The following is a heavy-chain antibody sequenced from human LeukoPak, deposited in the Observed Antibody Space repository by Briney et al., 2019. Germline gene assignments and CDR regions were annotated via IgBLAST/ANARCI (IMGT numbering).Heavy chain of an antibody. CDR1: GYSFGSYY. D-gene: IGHD6-13*01. CDR2: IYPGDSET. J-gene: IGHJ4*02. CDR3: ARLRISTWYYFDY. Sequence: GESLKISCQGSGYSFGSYYIAWVRQMAGKGLECMGTIYPGDSETRYSPSFQDQVTISADKSINSAYLQWSSLKASDTAIYYCARLRISTWYYFDYWGQGSLVTVSS. V-gene: IGHV5-51*01.